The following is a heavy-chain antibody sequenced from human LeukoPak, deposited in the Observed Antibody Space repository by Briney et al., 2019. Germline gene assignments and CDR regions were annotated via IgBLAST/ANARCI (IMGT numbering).Heavy chain of an antibody. CDR2: INHSGST. CDR3: AMTTVTTGFDY. J-gene: IGHJ4*02. Sequence: SETLSLTCSVSGDSISSNEWWSWVRQPPGQGLEWIGEINHSGSTNYNPSLKSRVTISVDTSKNQFSLKLSSVTAADTAVYYCAMTTVTTGFDYWGQGTLVTVSS. V-gene: IGHV4-4*02. D-gene: IGHD4-17*01. CDR1: GDSISSNEW.